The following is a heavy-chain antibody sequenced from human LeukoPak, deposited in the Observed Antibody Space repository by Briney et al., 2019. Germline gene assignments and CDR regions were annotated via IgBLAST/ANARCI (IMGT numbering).Heavy chain of an antibody. D-gene: IGHD3-10*01. Sequence: GASVKVSCKASGYTFTSYDINWVRQATGQGLEWMGWMNPNSGNTGYAQKFQGRVTMTRNTSISTAYMELSSLRSEDTAVYYCARLKGSGSYYNGCFDYWGQGTLVTVSS. CDR3: ARLKGSGSYYNGCFDY. J-gene: IGHJ4*02. CDR1: GYTFTSYD. CDR2: MNPNSGNT. V-gene: IGHV1-8*02.